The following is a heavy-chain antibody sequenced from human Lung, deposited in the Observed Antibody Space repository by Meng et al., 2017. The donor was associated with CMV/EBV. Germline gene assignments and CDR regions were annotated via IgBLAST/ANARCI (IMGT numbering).Heavy chain of an antibody. Sequence: SXTXSLXXTVSGASISSNYWSWSRRPPGKGLEYIGSISYTGYIEYNPSLKGRVTISLDTSKNHFSLKLTSVTAADTAMYYCAGPDDMGSSPHDPFDMWGQGXMVT. V-gene: IGHV4-59*01. CDR2: ISYTGYI. CDR1: GASISSNY. CDR3: AGPDDMGSSPHDPFDM. J-gene: IGHJ3*02. D-gene: IGHD1-1*01.